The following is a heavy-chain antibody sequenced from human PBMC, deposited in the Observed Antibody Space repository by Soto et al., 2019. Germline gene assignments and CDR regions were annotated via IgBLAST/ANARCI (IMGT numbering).Heavy chain of an antibody. CDR3: AKGVSTSWLRDGFDI. CDR1: GFTFDNYA. J-gene: IGHJ3*02. D-gene: IGHD2-2*01. Sequence: EVHLEESGGGLVQPGRSLRLSCVASGFTFDNYAMHWVRQAPGKGLEWVSGISSNSGSLGYADSVKGRFTVSRDNAKNCLYLQVNSLRVEDTALYYCAKGVSTSWLRDGFDIWGQGTMVTASS. CDR2: ISSNSGSL. V-gene: IGHV3-9*01.